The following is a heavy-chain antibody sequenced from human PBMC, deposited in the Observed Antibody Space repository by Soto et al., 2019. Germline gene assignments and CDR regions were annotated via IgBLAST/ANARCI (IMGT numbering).Heavy chain of an antibody. CDR1: GYTFTGYY. CDR3: ARRKGDYYDSSGYHYYFDY. Sequence: QVQLVQSGAAVKKPGASVKVSCKASGYTFTGYYVHWVRQAPGQGLEWMGWIKPNSGGTKSAQKFQGRVTMTRDTSINTAYMELSRLRSDDTAVYYCARRKGDYYDSSGYHYYFDYWGQGTLVTVSS. D-gene: IGHD3-22*01. CDR2: IKPNSGGT. V-gene: IGHV1-2*02. J-gene: IGHJ4*02.